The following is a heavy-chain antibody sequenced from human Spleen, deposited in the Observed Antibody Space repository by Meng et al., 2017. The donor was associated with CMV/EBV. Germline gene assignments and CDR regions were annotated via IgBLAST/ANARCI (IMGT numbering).Heavy chain of an antibody. Sequence: GSLRLSCAASGFTFDDYPIHWVRQAPGKGLEWLSFIRTKAYDGTTEYAPSVKGRFTISRDDSKSIAYLQMNSLKTEDTAVYYCIRGGFLEWLSLTFDSWGQGTQVTVSS. CDR3: IRGGFLEWLSLTFDS. V-gene: IGHV3-49*04. J-gene: IGHJ4*02. D-gene: IGHD3-3*01. CDR1: GFTFDDYP. CDR2: IRTKAYDGTT.